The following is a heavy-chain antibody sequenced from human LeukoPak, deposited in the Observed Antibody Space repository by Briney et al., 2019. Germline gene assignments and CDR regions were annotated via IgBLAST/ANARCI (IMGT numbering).Heavy chain of an antibody. D-gene: IGHD3-10*01. CDR2: IYYSGST. V-gene: IGHV4-31*03. CDR1: GGSINSGGYY. Sequence: SQTLSLTCTVSGGSINSGGYYWSCIRQHPGKGLEWIGYIYYSGSTYYNPSLKSRVTISVDTSKNQFSLKLSSVTAADTAVYYCARVWFGELSPYFDYWGQATLVTVSS. CDR3: ARVWFGELSPYFDY. J-gene: IGHJ4*02.